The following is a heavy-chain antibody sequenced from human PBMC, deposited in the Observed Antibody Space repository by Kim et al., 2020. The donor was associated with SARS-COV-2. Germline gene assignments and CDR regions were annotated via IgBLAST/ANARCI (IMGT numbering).Heavy chain of an antibody. D-gene: IGHD2-2*01. CDR3: ARDPGGPIVVVPEYNWFDP. J-gene: IGHJ5*02. Sequence: ASVKVSCKASGYTFTSYAMHWVRQAPGQRLEWMGWINAGNGNTKYSQKFQGRVTITRDTSASTAYMELSSLRSEDTAVYYCARDPGGPIVVVPEYNWFDPWGQGTLVTVSS. CDR2: INAGNGNT. CDR1: GYTFTSYA. V-gene: IGHV1-3*01.